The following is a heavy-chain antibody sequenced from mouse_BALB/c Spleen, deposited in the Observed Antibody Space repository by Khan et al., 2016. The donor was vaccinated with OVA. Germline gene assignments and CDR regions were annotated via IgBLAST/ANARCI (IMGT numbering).Heavy chain of an antibody. D-gene: IGHD1-1*01. Sequence: EVQLQESGPGLVKPSQSLSLTCTVTGYSITSGYAWNWIRQFPGNKLEWMGYISYSGVTSYTPSLKSRISITRDTSKHQFFLQLTSVTTEDTATDYCARGNYYEYYFDYWGQGTTLTVSS. V-gene: IGHV3-2*02. CDR3: ARGNYYEYYFDY. CDR2: ISYSGVT. CDR1: GYSITSGYA. J-gene: IGHJ2*01.